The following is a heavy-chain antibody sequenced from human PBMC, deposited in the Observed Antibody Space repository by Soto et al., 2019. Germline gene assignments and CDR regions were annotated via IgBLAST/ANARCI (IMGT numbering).Heavy chain of an antibody. J-gene: IGHJ6*02. CDR2: ISAYNGNT. Sequence: QVQLVQSGAEVKKPGASVKVSCKASGYTFTSYGISWVRQAPGQGLEWMGWISAYNGNTNYAQKLQGRVTMTTDTSTSIAYMDLRSLRSDDTAVHYCARDLEAATYYDFWSGYQPTYGMDVWGQGTTVTVSS. D-gene: IGHD3-3*01. CDR3: ARDLEAATYYDFWSGYQPTYGMDV. CDR1: GYTFTSYG. V-gene: IGHV1-18*01.